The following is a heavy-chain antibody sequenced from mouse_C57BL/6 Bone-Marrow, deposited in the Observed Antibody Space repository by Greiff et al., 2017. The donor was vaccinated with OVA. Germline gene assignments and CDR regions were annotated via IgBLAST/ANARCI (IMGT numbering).Heavy chain of an antibody. Sequence: QVQLQQPGAELVRPGTSVKLSCKASGYTFTSYWMHWVKQRPGQGLEWIGVIDPSDSYTNYNQKFKGKATLTVDTSSSTAYMQLSSLTSEDSAVYYCARGRYYYGSPLDYWGQGTTLTVSS. CDR1: GYTFTSYW. J-gene: IGHJ2*01. D-gene: IGHD1-1*01. CDR3: ARGRYYYGSPLDY. V-gene: IGHV1-59*01. CDR2: IDPSDSYT.